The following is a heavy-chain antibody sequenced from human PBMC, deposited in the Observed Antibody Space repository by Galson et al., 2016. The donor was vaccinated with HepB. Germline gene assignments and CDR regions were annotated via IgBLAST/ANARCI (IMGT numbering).Heavy chain of an antibody. D-gene: IGHD3-16*01. CDR2: ISWNSGSA. J-gene: IGHJ2*01. CDR1: GFALGDFA. CDR3: AKARGSSTWDVIWFFDL. V-gene: IGHV3-9*01. Sequence: SLRLSCAASGFALGDFAMHWVRQVPGKGLEWVSGISWNSGSAGYAESVKGRFTISRDNAKNSLYLQMNILRPEDTACYYCAKARGSSTWDVIWFFDLWGRGALVTVSS.